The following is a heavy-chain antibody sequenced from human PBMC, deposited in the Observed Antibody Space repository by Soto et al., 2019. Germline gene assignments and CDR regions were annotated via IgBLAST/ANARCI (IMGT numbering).Heavy chain of an antibody. D-gene: IGHD6-13*01. J-gene: IGHJ5*02. CDR3: ASYIAAAGTWFDP. V-gene: IGHV3-21*01. Sequence: PLRVRRGAAGFPSGSFIINWVIKDPGKGLEWVSSISSSSSYIYYADSVKGRFTISRDNAKNSLYLQMNSLRAEDTAVYYCASYIAAAGTWFDPWGQGTLVTVSS. CDR2: ISSSSSYI. CDR1: GFPSGSFI.